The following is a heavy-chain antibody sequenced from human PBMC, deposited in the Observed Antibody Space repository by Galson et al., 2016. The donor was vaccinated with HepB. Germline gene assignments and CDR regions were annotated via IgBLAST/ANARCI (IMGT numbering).Heavy chain of an antibody. V-gene: IGHV6-1*01. J-gene: IGHJ6*04. CDR3: ARATDYGDYASGMDV. Sequence: CAISGDSVSRHGVTWNWIRQSPSRGLEWLGRTYYMSNWDYDYAVSVNSRITIIPDTSRNQFSLYLRSVTPEDTAVYYCARATDYGDYASGMDVWDGGTMVTVTS. CDR2: TYYMSNWDY. D-gene: IGHD4-17*01. CDR1: GDSVSRHGVT.